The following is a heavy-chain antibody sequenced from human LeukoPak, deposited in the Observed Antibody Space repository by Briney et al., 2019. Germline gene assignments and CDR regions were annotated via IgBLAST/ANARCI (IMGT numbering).Heavy chain of an antibody. Sequence: LETPSLTCTVSGDSIISNIYCWGWVRLPPGKGLEWIGATFYTGRTFYSPSLKSRVTISVDTSKNQFSLDLRSATAADTAVYYCARRRHNFDFYDVWGQGTRVTVSS. V-gene: IGHV4-39*01. J-gene: IGHJ3*01. CDR1: GDSIISNIYC. CDR3: ARRRHNFDFYDV. CDR2: TFYTGRT. D-gene: IGHD3/OR15-3a*01.